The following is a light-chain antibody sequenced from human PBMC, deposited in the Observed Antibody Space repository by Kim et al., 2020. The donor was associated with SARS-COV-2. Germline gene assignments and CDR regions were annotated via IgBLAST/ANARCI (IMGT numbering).Light chain of an antibody. Sequence: EIVMTQSPATLSVSPGERATLSCRASQSVGSNLAWYQHKPGQAPRLLIHGASTRATGIPARFSGSGSGTEFTFTISSLQSEDFAVYYCEKCNKWRLTLGGRT. V-gene: IGKV3D-15*01. CDR3: EKCNKWRLT. J-gene: IGKJ4*01. CDR1: QSVGSN. CDR2: GAS.